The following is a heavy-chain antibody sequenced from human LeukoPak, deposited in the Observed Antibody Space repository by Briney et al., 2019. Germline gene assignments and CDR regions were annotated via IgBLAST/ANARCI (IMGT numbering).Heavy chain of an antibody. D-gene: IGHD1-26*01. CDR2: ISGSGGST. Sequence: GGSLRLSCAASGFTFSSYAMSWVHQAPGKGLEWVSAISGSGGSTYYADSVKGRFTISRDNSKNTLYLQMNSLRAEDTAVYYCAAKVGAPIVDYWGQGTLVTVSS. CDR1: GFTFSSYA. CDR3: AAKVGAPIVDY. J-gene: IGHJ4*02. V-gene: IGHV3-23*01.